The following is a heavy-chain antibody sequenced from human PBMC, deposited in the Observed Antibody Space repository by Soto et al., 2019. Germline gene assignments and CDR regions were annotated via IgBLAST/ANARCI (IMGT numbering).Heavy chain of an antibody. CDR2: TYYRGGT. CDR3: ARDLGQGNTPAHTYVDF. V-gene: IGHV4-61*01. J-gene: IGHJ4*02. CDR1: GGSVSSNSY. D-gene: IGHD2-15*01. Sequence: QVQLQESGPGLVKPSETLSLTCSVSGGSVSSNSYWSWIRQPPGKGLEWIGYTYYRGGTKYSPSLKSRVTISVDTSKNQFSLRLSPVTATDTAVYYCARDLGQGNTPAHTYVDFWGQGILVTVSS.